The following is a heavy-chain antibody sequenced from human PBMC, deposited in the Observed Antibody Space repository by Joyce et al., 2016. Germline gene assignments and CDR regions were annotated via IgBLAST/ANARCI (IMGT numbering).Heavy chain of an antibody. J-gene: IGHJ6*03. CDR2: ISYDGRHT. V-gene: IGHV3-30*03. Sequence: QVQLVESGGGVVQPGRSLRLPCAASGFTFSSYGMYWVRQAPGKGLEWVAFISYDGRHTYYTDSVKGRFTISRDNSKNTLYLQMNSLLSEDTAVYYCARDRDYNGLYYYTYMDVWGKGTTVTVSS. CDR1: GFTFSSYG. D-gene: IGHD4-11*01. CDR3: ARDRDYNGLYYYTYMDV.